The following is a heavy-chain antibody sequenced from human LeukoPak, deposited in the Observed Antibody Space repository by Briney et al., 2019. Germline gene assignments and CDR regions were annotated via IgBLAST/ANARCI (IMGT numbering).Heavy chain of an antibody. D-gene: IGHD2-2*02. CDR2: IYYSGST. CDR3: ARTGYCSSTSCYTASRPYYYYMDV. V-gene: IGHV4-59*01. J-gene: IGHJ6*03. CDR1: GGSISSYY. Sequence: SETLSLTCTVSGGSISSYYWSWIRQPPGKGLEWIGYIYYSGSTNYNPSLKSRVTLSVDTSKNQFSLKLSSVTAADTAVYYCARTGYCSSTSCYTASRPYYYYMDVWGKGTTVTVSS.